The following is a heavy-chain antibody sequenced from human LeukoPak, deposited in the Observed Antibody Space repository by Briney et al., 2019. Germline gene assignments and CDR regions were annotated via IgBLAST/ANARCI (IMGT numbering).Heavy chain of an antibody. CDR3: ARGPYYDSSGQFDY. CDR1: GGSISSYY. CDR2: IYYSGST. D-gene: IGHD3-22*01. V-gene: IGHV4-59*13. J-gene: IGHJ4*02. Sequence: SETLSLTCRVPGGSISSYYWSWIRQTPGKGLEWIGCIYYSGSTNYNPSLKSRVTISVDTSKNQSSLKLSSVTAADTAVYYCARGPYYDSSGQFDYWGQGTLVTVSS.